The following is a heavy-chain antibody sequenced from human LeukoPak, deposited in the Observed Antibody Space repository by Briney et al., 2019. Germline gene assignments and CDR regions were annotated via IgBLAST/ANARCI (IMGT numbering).Heavy chain of an antibody. CDR3: ARISTTVTTAWFDP. D-gene: IGHD4-11*01. CDR1: GGSISGYY. Sequence: SETLSLTCTVSGGSISGYYWSWIRQPPGKGLEWIGYISYSGSTNYNPSLKSRVTISLDTSKNHFSLKLSSVTAADTAVYYCARISTTVTTAWFDPWGQGTLVTVSS. J-gene: IGHJ5*02. V-gene: IGHV4-59*01. CDR2: ISYSGST.